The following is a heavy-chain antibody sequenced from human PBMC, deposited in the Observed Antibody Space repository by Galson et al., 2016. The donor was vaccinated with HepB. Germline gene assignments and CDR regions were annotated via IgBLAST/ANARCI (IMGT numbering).Heavy chain of an antibody. V-gene: IGHV3-30*03. CDR3: ARDSTAMVGRMNFYGLDV. D-gene: IGHD5-18*01. Sequence: SLRLSCAASGFTFSTYSMNWVRQAPGKGPEWVAAISFDGNQKTYADSVKGRITISRDNSKSALYLQINRLRTDDTGVYYCARDSTAMVGRMNFYGLDVWGQGTTVTVSS. CDR1: GFTFSTYS. J-gene: IGHJ6*02. CDR2: ISFDGNQK.